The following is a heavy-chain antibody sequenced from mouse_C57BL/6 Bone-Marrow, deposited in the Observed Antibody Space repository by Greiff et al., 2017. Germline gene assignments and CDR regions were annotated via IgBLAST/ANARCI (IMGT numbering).Heavy chain of an antibody. CDR1: GYTFTSDW. Sequence: QVQLQQPGAELVKPGASVKMSCKASGYTFTSDWITWVKQRPGQGLEWIGEIYPGSGSTNYNEKFKSKATMTVDTSSSTAYLQPSSLTSEDTTVSYCARPYYYNYWYFDVWGTGTTVTVSS. CDR3: ARPYYYNYWYFDV. D-gene: IGHD2-10*01. CDR2: IYPGSGST. V-gene: IGHV1-55*01. J-gene: IGHJ1*03.